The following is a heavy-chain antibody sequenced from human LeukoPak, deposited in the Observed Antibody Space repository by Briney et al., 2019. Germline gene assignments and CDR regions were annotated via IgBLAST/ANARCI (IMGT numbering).Heavy chain of an antibody. Sequence: ASVKVSCKASGGTFSSYAISWVRQAPGQGLEWMGGIIPIFGTAIYAQKFQDRVTITADKSTSTAYMELSSLRSEDTAVYYCARARLAAAATGAFDIWGQGTMVTVSS. CDR2: IIPIFGTA. CDR1: GGTFSSYA. D-gene: IGHD6-13*01. V-gene: IGHV1-69*06. J-gene: IGHJ3*02. CDR3: ARARLAAAATGAFDI.